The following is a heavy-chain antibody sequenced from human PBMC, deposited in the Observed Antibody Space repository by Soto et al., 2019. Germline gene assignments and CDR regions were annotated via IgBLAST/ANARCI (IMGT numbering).Heavy chain of an antibody. D-gene: IGHD3-10*01. CDR3: TGITWFRGMDV. Sequence: SLPCVISGDSVSSNSAGWNWIRQSPSRGLEWLGRTYYKSKWNNDYALSVKSRITINPDTSKNQFSLHLYSVTPEDTAVYYCTGITWFRGMDVWGQGTPVTVSS. CDR1: GDSVSSNSAG. CDR2: TYYKSKWNN. J-gene: IGHJ6*02. V-gene: IGHV6-1*01.